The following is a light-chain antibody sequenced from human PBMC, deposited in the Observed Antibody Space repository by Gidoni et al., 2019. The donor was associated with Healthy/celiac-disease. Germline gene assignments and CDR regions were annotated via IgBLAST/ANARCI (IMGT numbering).Light chain of an antibody. CDR3: GTWDSSLSAGV. J-gene: IGLJ2*01. CDR2: DNN. Sequence: QSVLTQPPSGSAAPGQKVTITCSGSGSNIGNNYVTWYQQRPGTAPKLLIYDNNKRPSGIPDRFSGSKSGTSATLGITGLQTGDEADYYCGTWDSSLSAGVFGGGTKLTVL. CDR1: GSNIGNNY. V-gene: IGLV1-51*01.